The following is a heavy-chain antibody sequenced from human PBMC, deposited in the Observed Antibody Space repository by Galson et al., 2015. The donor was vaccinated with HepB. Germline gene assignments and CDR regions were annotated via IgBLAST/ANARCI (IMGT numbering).Heavy chain of an antibody. CDR2: VFHSGAF. D-gene: IGHD3-10*01. Sequence: SETLSLTCTVSGGSISSYYWSWIRQPPGKGLEWIGHVFHSGAFKHNPSLKSRVTISVDASKNQFSLSLSAVTAADTAIYYCARDDYPMVRGVVDPPVFSYWGQGILVTVSS. V-gene: IGHV4-59*01. CDR1: GGSISSYY. CDR3: ARDDYPMVRGVVDPPVFSY. J-gene: IGHJ4*02.